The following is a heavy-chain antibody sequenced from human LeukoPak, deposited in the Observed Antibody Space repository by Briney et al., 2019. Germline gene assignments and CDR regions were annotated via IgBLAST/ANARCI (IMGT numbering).Heavy chain of an antibody. D-gene: IGHD3-22*01. CDR3: ASDYYDSSGVDY. Sequence: ASAKVSCKASGYTFTGYYMHWVRQAPGQGLEWMGWINPNSGGTNYAQKFQGRVTMTRDTSISTAYMELSRLRSDDTAVYYCASDYYDSSGVDYWGQGTLVTVSS. CDR2: INPNSGGT. CDR1: GYTFTGYY. J-gene: IGHJ4*02. V-gene: IGHV1-2*02.